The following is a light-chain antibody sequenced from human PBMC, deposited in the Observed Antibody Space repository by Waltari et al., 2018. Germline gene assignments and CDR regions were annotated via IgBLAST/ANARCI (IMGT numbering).Light chain of an antibody. Sequence: DIQMTQSPSCLSASVGDSVTITCRASQSISSYLSWYQQKPGKAPKLLIYGASSLQSGVPSRFSGSGSGTDFTLTISSLQPEDFAAYSCQQSYSTPLTFGPGTKVDIK. J-gene: IGKJ3*01. CDR2: GAS. CDR3: QQSYSTPLT. CDR1: QSISSY. V-gene: IGKV1-39*01.